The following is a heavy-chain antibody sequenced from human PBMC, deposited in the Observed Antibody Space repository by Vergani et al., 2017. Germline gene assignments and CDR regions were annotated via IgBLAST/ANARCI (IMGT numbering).Heavy chain of an antibody. Sequence: QLQLQESGSGLVTPSQTLSLTCAVSGDSITNGGLSWNWIRQPPGKGPEWVGYIFPIGTSDYNPSLKNRVSISLDKSKNQFSLWVNSVTAADTAVYFCARASLKALVGYYYYMDVWGKGKTVVVSS. CDR1: GDSITNGGLS. CDR2: IFPIGTS. J-gene: IGHJ6*03. D-gene: IGHD3-16*02. CDR3: ARASLKALVGYYYYMDV. V-gene: IGHV4-30-2*01.